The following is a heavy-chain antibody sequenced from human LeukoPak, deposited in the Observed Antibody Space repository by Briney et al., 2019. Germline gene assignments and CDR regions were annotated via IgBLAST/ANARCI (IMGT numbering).Heavy chain of an antibody. CDR2: ISSSSSYI. D-gene: IGHD2-15*01. CDR1: GFTFSSYS. CDR3: ARYLLYGSGCSCPFDY. V-gene: IGHV3-21*01. Sequence: GGSLRLSCAASGFTFSSYSMNWVRQAPGKGLEWVSSISSSSSYIYYADSVKGRFTISRDNAKNSLYLQMNSLRAEDTAVYYCARYLLYGSGCSCPFDYWGQGTLVTVS. J-gene: IGHJ4*02.